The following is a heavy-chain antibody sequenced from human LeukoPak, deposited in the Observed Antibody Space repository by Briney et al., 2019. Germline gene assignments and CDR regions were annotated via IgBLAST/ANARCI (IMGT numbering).Heavy chain of an antibody. CDR2: INSDGSST. V-gene: IGHV3-74*01. CDR3: ASCGSPSGVYYYYYMDV. Sequence: QPGGSLRLSCAASGFTFSSYWMHWVRQAPGKGLVWVSRINSDGSSTSYADSVKGRFTISRDNAKNTLYLQMNSLRAEDTAVYYCASCGSPSGVYYYYYMDVWGKGTTVTVSS. D-gene: IGHD2-21*01. CDR1: GFTFSSYW. J-gene: IGHJ6*03.